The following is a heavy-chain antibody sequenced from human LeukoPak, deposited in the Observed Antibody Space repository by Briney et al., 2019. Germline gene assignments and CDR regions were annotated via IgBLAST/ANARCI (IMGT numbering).Heavy chain of an antibody. CDR2: IQYDGNNK. J-gene: IGHJ4*02. CDR1: GLTVSSNY. V-gene: IGHV3-30*02. CDR3: AKPPHNTGYYDC. Sequence: GGSLRLSCAASGLTVSSNYVTWVRQAPGKGLEWVAFIQYDGNNKYYADSVKGRFTISRDNSKNTLYLQMNSLTTDDTAVYYCAKPPHNTGYYDCWGQGTLVTVSS. D-gene: IGHD3-22*01.